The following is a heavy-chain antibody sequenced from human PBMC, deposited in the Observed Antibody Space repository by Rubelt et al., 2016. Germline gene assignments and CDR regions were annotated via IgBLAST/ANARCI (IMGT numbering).Heavy chain of an antibody. V-gene: IGHV1-24*01. Sequence: QAPGKGLEWMGGFDPEDGETIYAQKFQGRVTMTEDTSTDTAYMELSSLRSEDTAVYHCATTGRSWDWGQGTLVTVSS. CDR2: FDPEDGET. CDR3: ATTGRSWD. J-gene: IGHJ4*02. D-gene: IGHD6-13*01.